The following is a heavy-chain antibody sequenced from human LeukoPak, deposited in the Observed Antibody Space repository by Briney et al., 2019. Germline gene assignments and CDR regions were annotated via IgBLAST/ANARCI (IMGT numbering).Heavy chain of an antibody. CDR3: ARGGSTGPHWFDP. Sequence: ALVKVSCKASGYTFTSNYMHWVRQAPGQGLEWMGIINPNGGSTNYAQKFQGRVTLTRDMSTSTVYMELSSLRSEDTAVYYCARGGSTGPHWFDPWGQGTLVTVSS. V-gene: IGHV1-46*01. CDR2: INPNGGST. D-gene: IGHD2-8*02. J-gene: IGHJ5*02. CDR1: GYTFTSNY.